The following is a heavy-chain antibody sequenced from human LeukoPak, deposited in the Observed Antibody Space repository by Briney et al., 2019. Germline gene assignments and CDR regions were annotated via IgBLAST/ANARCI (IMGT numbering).Heavy chain of an antibody. CDR3: ARQISDYYYYYMDV. CDR1: GGSISSSNYY. J-gene: IGHJ6*03. V-gene: IGHV4-39*01. Sequence: SETLSLTCTVSGGSISSSNYYWGWVRQPPGKGLEWIGAIYYSGTTYYNPSLESRVTIFQDASRNQFSLMLTSVTATDTAVYYCARQISDYYYYYMDVWGKGTTVTVSS. D-gene: IGHD3-10*01. CDR2: IYYSGTT.